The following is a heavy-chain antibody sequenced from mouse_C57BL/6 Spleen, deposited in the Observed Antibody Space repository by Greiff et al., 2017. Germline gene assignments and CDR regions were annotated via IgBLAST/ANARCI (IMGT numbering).Heavy chain of an antibody. CDR2: INPSTGGT. CDR1: GYSFTGYY. Sequence: EVQVVESGPELVKPGASVKISCKASGYSFTGYYMNWVKQSPEKSLEWIGEINPSTGGTTYNQKFKAKATLTVDKSSSTAYMQLKSLTSEDSAVYYCAYHYYAMDYWGQGTSVTVSS. J-gene: IGHJ4*01. V-gene: IGHV1-42*01. CDR3: AYHYYAMDY.